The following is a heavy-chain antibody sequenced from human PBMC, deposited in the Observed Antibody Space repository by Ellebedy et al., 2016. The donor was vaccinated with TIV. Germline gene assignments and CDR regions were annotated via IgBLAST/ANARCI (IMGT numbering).Heavy chain of an antibody. CDR2: ISYDGSNK. Sequence: GESLKISXAASGFTFSSYAMHWVRQAPGKGLEWVAVISYDGSNKYYADSVKGRFTISRDNSKNTLYLQMNSLRAEDTAVYYCARLRPRGSSWYYYYYYGMDVWGQGTTVTVSS. J-gene: IGHJ6*02. D-gene: IGHD6-13*01. CDR1: GFTFSSYA. CDR3: ARLRPRGSSWYYYYYYGMDV. V-gene: IGHV3-30-3*01.